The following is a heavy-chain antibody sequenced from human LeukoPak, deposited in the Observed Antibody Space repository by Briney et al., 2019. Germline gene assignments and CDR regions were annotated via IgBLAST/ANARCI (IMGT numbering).Heavy chain of an antibody. J-gene: IGHJ4*02. Sequence: ASVKVSCKASGYAFTSYYMHWVRQAPGQGLEWMGIINPSGGSTSYAQKFQGRVTMTRDTSTSTVYMELSSLRSEDTAVYYCATRDCSGGSCYSGDFDYWGQGTLVTVSS. D-gene: IGHD2-15*01. CDR2: INPSGGST. CDR3: ATRDCSGGSCYSGDFDY. CDR1: GYAFTSYY. V-gene: IGHV1-46*01.